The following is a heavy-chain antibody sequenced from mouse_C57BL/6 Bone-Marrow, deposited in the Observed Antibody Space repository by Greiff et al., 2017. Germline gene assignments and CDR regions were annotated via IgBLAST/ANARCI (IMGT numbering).Heavy chain of an antibody. Sequence: EVQLVESGGDLVKPGGSLKLSCAASGFTFSSYGMSWVRQTPDKRLEWVATISSGGSYTYYPDSVKGRFTISRDNAKNTLYPQMSSLKSEDTAMYYCARRGDGRDWYFDVWGTGTTVTVSS. J-gene: IGHJ1*03. CDR2: ISSGGSYT. V-gene: IGHV5-6*01. CDR3: ARRGDGRDWYFDV. CDR1: GFTFSSYG.